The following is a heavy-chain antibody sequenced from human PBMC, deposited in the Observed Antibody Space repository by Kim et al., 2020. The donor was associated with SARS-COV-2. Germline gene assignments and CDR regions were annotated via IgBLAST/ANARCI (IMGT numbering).Heavy chain of an antibody. V-gene: IGHV4-34*01. D-gene: IGHD6-19*01. CDR3: ARVVWLDYNWFDP. CDR2: INHSGST. J-gene: IGHJ5*02. Sequence: SETLSLTCAVYGGSFSGYYWSWIRQPPGKGLEWIGEINHSGSTNYNPSLKSRVTISVDTSKNQFSLKLSSVTAADTAVYYCARVVWLDYNWFDPCGQGTLVTVSS. CDR1: GGSFSGYY.